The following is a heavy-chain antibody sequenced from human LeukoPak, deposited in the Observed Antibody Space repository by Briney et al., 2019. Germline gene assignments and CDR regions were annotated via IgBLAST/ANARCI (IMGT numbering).Heavy chain of an antibody. CDR2: VYTSGAT. J-gene: IGHJ4*02. Sequence: WETLSLTCTVSGVSISGYFWTWIRQPAGKKLEWIGRVYTSGATYYNPSLESRVTISLDTFNNHFSLRVTSVTPAETPIHYCARGTEKTRISGYYSFDHWGRGLLVTVSS. CDR3: ARGTEKTRISGYYSFDH. CDR1: GVSISGYF. D-gene: IGHD5-12*01. V-gene: IGHV4-4*07.